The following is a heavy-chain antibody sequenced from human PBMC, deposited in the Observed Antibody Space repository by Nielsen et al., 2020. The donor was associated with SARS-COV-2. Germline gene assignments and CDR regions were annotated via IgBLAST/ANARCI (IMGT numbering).Heavy chain of an antibody. Sequence: SETLSLTCIVSGGSISTGSHYWSWIRQPPGKGLEWTGYFFDRGNTNYTPSLKSRVTISVDTSKNQFSLKVNSVTAADTAVYYCVRIDMATISVDYWGRGTLVTVSS. CDR1: GGSISTGSHY. V-gene: IGHV4-61*01. CDR2: FFDRGNT. CDR3: VRIDMATISVDY. D-gene: IGHD5-24*01. J-gene: IGHJ4*02.